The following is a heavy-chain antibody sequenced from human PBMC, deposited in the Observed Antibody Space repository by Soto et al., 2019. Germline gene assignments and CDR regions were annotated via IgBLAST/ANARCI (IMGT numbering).Heavy chain of an antibody. CDR3: AKGTTSSVAARPSGWYFDL. D-gene: IGHD6-6*01. CDR2: IGSSGAGT. V-gene: IGHV3-23*01. J-gene: IGHJ2*01. CDR1: GFTFSSYA. Sequence: DVQLLESGGGLVQPGESLRLSCAASGFTFSSYAMDWVRQAPGRGLEWVSDIGSSGAGTYYADSVKGRFTISRDNSKNTLYLQMNSLRAEDTAIYYCAKGTTSSVAARPSGWYFDLWGRGTLVTVSS.